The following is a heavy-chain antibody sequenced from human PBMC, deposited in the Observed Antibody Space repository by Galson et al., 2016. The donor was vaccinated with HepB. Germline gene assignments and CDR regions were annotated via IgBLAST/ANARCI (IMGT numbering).Heavy chain of an antibody. Sequence: SETLSLTCDVSDESIMTHYWSWIRQSPGKGLEWLGYTHSSGNSKYNPSLTSRVTMSLDTSRSRFSLRLRSVTAADTAVYFCARGTRVSYKWSVDSWGQGALVTVSS. V-gene: IGHV4-59*11. CDR2: THSSGNS. J-gene: IGHJ4*02. CDR1: DESIMTHY. D-gene: IGHD1-20*01. CDR3: ARGTRVSYKWSVDS.